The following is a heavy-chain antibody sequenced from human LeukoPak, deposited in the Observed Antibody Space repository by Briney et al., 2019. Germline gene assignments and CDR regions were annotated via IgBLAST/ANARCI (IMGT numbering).Heavy chain of an antibody. CDR3: SRARGQTGYFDY. Sequence: GGSLRLSCAASGFTFSSYSMNWVRQAPGKGLEWVSSISSSSSYIYYADSVKGRFTISRDNAKNSLYLQMNGLRAEDTAVYYCSRARGQTGYFDYWGQGTLVTVSS. J-gene: IGHJ4*02. CDR1: GFTFSSYS. V-gene: IGHV3-21*01. D-gene: IGHD1-14*01. CDR2: ISSSSSYI.